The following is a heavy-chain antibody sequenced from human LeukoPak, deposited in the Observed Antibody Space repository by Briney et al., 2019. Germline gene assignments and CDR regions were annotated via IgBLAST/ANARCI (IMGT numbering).Heavy chain of an antibody. D-gene: IGHD3-3*01. V-gene: IGHV4-39*07. Sequence: SETLSLTCTVSGASISSSSYYWGWIRQPPGKGLEWIGSIYYSGSTYYNPSLKSRVTISVDTSKNQFSLKLSSVTAADTAVYYCARSTQTRGFGNRLEWGIPGFYYYYYMDVWGKGTTVTVSS. J-gene: IGHJ6*03. CDR2: IYYSGST. CDR1: GASISSSSYY. CDR3: ARSTQTRGFGNRLEWGIPGFYYYYYMDV.